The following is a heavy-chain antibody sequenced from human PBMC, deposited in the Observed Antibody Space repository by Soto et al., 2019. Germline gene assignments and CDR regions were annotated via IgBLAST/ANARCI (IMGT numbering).Heavy chain of an antibody. Sequence: QVQLVQSGAEVKKPGASVKVSCKASGYTFTNFGISWVRQAPGQGLEWMGWISAYNGNTNYAQNFQGRVTMTTDTSKSTAYMELRSLGSDDTAVYYCGGGGTPIDDWGQGNLVTLSS. D-gene: IGHD3-16*01. CDR2: ISAYNGNT. CDR3: GGGGTPIDD. J-gene: IGHJ4*02. CDR1: GYTFTNFG. V-gene: IGHV1-18*01.